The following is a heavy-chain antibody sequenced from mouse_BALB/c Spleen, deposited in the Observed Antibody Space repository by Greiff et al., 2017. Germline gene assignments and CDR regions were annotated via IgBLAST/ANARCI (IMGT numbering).Heavy chain of an antibody. CDR2: IYYSGTI. J-gene: IGHJ4*01. Sequence: EVKVEESGPGLVKPSQTVSLTCTVTGISITTGNYRWSWIRQFPGNKLEWIGYIYYSGTITYNPSLTSRTTITRDTSKNQFFLEMNSLTAEDTATYYCAREDYGAMDYWGQGTSVTVSS. CDR1: GISITTGNYR. CDR3: AREDYGAMDY. D-gene: IGHD1-1*01. V-gene: IGHV3-5*02.